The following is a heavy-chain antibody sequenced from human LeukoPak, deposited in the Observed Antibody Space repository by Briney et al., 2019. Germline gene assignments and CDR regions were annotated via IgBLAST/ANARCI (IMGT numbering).Heavy chain of an antibody. CDR2: ISGSGGST. CDR3: AKADSGYDFDY. J-gene: IGHJ4*02. V-gene: IGHV3-23*01. CDR1: GFTFTNYW. D-gene: IGHD5-12*01. Sequence: GGSLRLSCAASGFTFTNYWMSWVRQAPGKGLEWVSAISGSGGSTYYADSVKGRFTISRDNSKNTLYLQMNSLRAEDTAVYYCAKADSGYDFDYWGQGTLVTVSS.